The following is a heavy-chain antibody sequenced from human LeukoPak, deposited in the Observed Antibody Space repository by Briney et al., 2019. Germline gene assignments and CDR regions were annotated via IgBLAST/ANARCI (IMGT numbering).Heavy chain of an antibody. J-gene: IGHJ4*02. CDR3: ARVGNWNDRGDY. CDR2: IRYDGSNK. CDR1: GFTFSSYG. Sequence: GGSLRLSCAASGFTFSSYGMHWVRQAPGKGLEWVAFIRYDGSNKYYADSVKGRFTISRDNSKNTLYLQMNSLRAEDTAVYYCARVGNWNDRGDYWGQGTLVTVSS. D-gene: IGHD1-1*01. V-gene: IGHV3-30*02.